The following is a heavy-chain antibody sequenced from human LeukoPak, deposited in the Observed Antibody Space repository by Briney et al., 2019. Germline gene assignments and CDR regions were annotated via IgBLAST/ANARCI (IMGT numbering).Heavy chain of an antibody. CDR1: GGSISSSSYY. CDR2: IYYSGST. J-gene: IGHJ4*02. CDR3: AGIVVVVAATPEPNYFDY. V-gene: IGHV4-39*01. D-gene: IGHD2-15*01. Sequence: SETLSLTCTVSGGSISSSSYYWGWIRQPPGKGLEWIGSIYYSGSTYYNPSLKSRVTISVDTSKSQFSLKLSSVTAADTAVYYCAGIVVVVAATPEPNYFDYWGQGTLVTVSS.